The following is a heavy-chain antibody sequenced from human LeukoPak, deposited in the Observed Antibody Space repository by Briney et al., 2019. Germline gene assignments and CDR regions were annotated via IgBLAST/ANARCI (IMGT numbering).Heavy chain of an antibody. V-gene: IGHV4-4*02. Sequence: SETLSLTCVVSGGSISSGNWWSWVRQSPEKGLEWIGEIYRDGNTNYNPSPKSRATISVDTSNNQFSLKLTSVTAADTAMYYCGRNGAYCIDYWGQGTLVTVSS. J-gene: IGHJ4*02. CDR1: GGSISSGNW. D-gene: IGHD2-8*01. CDR2: IYRDGNT. CDR3: GRNGAYCIDY.